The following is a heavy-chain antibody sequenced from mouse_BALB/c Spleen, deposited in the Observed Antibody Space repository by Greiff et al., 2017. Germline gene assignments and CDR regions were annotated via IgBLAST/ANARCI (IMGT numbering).Heavy chain of an antibody. CDR3: TRDSSYGYDYFDY. V-gene: IGHV5-6-4*01. J-gene: IGHJ2*01. CDR1: GFTFSSYT. Sequence: EVKVVESGGGLVKPGGSLKLSCAASGFTFSSYTMSWVRQTPEKRLEWVATISSGGSYTYYPDSVKGRFTISRDNAKNTLYLQMSSLKSEDTAMYYCTRDSSYGYDYFDYWGQGTTLTVSS. CDR2: ISSGGSYT. D-gene: IGHD2-9*01.